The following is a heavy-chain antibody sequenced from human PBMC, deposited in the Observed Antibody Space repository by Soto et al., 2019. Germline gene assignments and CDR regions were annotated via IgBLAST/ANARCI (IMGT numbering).Heavy chain of an antibody. CDR3: TKYTYTSRYAYYGMDV. CDR2: IRSKAYGGTT. CDR1: GFTFGDYA. D-gene: IGHD6-13*01. J-gene: IGHJ6*02. V-gene: IGHV3-49*03. Sequence: GGSLRLSCTTSGFTFGDYAMSWSRQAPGKGLEWVGVIRSKAYGGTTDYAASVKGRFTISRDDSKSIAYLQMNSLKSEDTGVYYCTKYTYTSRYAYYGMDVWGHGTTVTVSS.